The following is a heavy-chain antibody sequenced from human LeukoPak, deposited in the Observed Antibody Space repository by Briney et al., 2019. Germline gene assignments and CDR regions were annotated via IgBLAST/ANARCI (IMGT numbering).Heavy chain of an antibody. J-gene: IGHJ4*02. V-gene: IGHV1-2*02. D-gene: IGHD6-19*01. Sequence: ASVKVSCKASGYTFTGYYMHWVRQAPGQGLEWIGWINPKIGATNYAQKFQGRVTMTRDTSINTAYMDLSGLTSDDTAVYYCARGITLAGKGTFDYWGQGTLATVSS. CDR2: INPKIGAT. CDR1: GYTFTGYY. CDR3: ARGITLAGKGTFDY.